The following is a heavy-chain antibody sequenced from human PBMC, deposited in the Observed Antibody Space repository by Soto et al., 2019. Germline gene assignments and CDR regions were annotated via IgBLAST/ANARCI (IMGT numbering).Heavy chain of an antibody. CDR1: GFTFSSYS. V-gene: IGHV3-21*01. Sequence: EVQLVESGGGLVKPGGSLRLSCAASGFTFSSYSMNWVRQAPGKGLEWVSSISSSSSYIYYTDSVKGRFTISRDNAKNSLYLQMNSLRAEDTAVYYCATPGYSSRGAGRYWGQGTLVTVSS. D-gene: IGHD6-13*01. CDR2: ISSSSSYI. J-gene: IGHJ4*02. CDR3: ATPGYSSRGAGRY.